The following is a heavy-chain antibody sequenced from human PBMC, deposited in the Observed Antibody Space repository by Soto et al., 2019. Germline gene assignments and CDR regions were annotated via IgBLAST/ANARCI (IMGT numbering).Heavy chain of an antibody. D-gene: IGHD5-12*01. CDR1: GGSLSGYY. CDR2: VKDGGHT. J-gene: IGHJ4*02. V-gene: IGHV4-34*01. Sequence: QVQLQQWGAGLLKPSETLSLKCAVTGGSLSGYYWSWIRQPPGKGLEWIGEVKDGGHTNYSPSLRGRVTTASDTSNNQFSLRLNSVTAADTGVYYCARGQEGVVATHWDQGSLVTVSS. CDR3: ARGQEGVVATH.